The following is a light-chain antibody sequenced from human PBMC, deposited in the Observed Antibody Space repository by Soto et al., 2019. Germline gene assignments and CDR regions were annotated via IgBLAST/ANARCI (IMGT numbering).Light chain of an antibody. Sequence: QSALTQPASVSGSPGQSITISCTGTSSDVGSYNLVSWYQQHPGKAPKLMIYEGSKRPSGVSNRFSGSKSGNTASLTISGLPAEDEADDYCCSYAGSSTFHVVFGGGTKLTVL. CDR3: CSYAGSSTFHVV. J-gene: IGLJ2*01. V-gene: IGLV2-23*03. CDR1: SSDVGSYNL. CDR2: EGS.